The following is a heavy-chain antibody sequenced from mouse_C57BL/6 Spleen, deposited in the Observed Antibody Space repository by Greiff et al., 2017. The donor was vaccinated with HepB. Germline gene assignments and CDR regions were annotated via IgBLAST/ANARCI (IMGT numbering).Heavy chain of an antibody. D-gene: IGHD1-1*01. CDR2: IYPGDGDT. CDR1: GYAFSSSW. J-gene: IGHJ4*01. Sequence: QVQLQQSGPELVKPGASVKISCKASGYAFSSSWMNWVKQRPGKGLEWIGRIYPGDGDTNYNGKFKGKATLTADKSSSTAYMQLSSLTSEDSAVYFCARDYYGSRGMEYWGQGTSVTVSS. V-gene: IGHV1-82*01. CDR3: ARDYYGSRGMEY.